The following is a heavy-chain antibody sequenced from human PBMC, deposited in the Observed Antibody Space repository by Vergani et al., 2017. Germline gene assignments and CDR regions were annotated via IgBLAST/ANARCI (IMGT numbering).Heavy chain of an antibody. D-gene: IGHD6-13*01. Sequence: QVQLVQSGAEVKKPGSSVKVSCKASGGTFSSYAISWVRQAPGQGLEWMGGIIPIFGTANYAQEFQGRVTITADESTSTAYMELNSLRAEDTAVYYCAKDHLPTFLVAAAGAGGFDYWGQGTLVTVSS. V-gene: IGHV1-69*01. CDR2: IIPIFGTA. CDR1: GGTFSSYA. CDR3: AKDHLPTFLVAAAGAGGFDY. J-gene: IGHJ4*02.